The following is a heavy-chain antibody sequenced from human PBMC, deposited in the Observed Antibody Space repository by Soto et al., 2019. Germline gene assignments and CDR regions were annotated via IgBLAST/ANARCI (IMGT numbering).Heavy chain of an antibody. J-gene: IGHJ6*02. CDR2: IYHSGST. V-gene: IGHV4-4*02. D-gene: IGHD3-3*01. CDR3: ARVTIFGVVAYYGMDV. Sequence: SXTLSLTCAVSGGSISSSNWWSLVRQPPLKGLEWIGEIYHSGSTNYNPSLKSRVTISVDKSKNQFSLKLSSVTAADTAVYYCARVTIFGVVAYYGMDVWGQGTTVTVSS. CDR1: GGSISSSNW.